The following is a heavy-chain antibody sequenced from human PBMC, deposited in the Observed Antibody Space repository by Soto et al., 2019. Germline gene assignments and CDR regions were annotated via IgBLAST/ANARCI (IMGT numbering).Heavy chain of an antibody. CDR1: GGSISSSSYY. D-gene: IGHD4-17*01. V-gene: IGHV4-39*01. CDR3: AREGMTTVTTDDY. Sequence: PSETLSLTCTVSGGSISSSSYYWGWIRQPPGKGLERIGSIYYSGSTYYNPSLKSRVTISVDTSKNQFSLKLSSVTAADTAVYYCAREGMTTVTTDDYWGQGTLVTVSS. CDR2: IYYSGST. J-gene: IGHJ4*02.